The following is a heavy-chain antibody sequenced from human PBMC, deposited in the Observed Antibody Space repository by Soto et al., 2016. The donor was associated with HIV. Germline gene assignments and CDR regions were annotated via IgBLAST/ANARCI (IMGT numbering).Heavy chain of an antibody. CDR3: SRDWFWPMVRGIDQVDS. J-gene: IGHJ4*02. D-gene: IGHD3-10*01. Sequence: QVQLVQSGAEVKKPGASVKVSCKASGYSFTDFYIHWVRQAPGQGLEWMGWINPNNGDTNYAPKFQGRVTLTRDTSITTAYIELNSLRSDDTAIYFCSRDWFWPMVRGIDQVDSWGQGALVTVSS. V-gene: IGHV1-2*02. CDR2: INPNNGDT. CDR1: GYSFTDFY.